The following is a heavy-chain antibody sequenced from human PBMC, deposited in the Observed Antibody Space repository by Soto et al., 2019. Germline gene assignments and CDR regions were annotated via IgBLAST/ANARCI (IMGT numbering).Heavy chain of an antibody. V-gene: IGHV4-59*01. J-gene: IGHJ5*02. CDR2: VSQGGTESYMTEGEST. CDR1: GVSLDNFF. D-gene: IGHD3-16*01. CDR3: ARDGGGITVSAKPLGEWFDP. Sequence: QVQLQESGPGLLRPSETLSLTCTVSGVSLDNFFWSWIRQTPGKGLEWIGYVSQGGTESYMTEGESTRYNPLLDSRALRPLDLAKYPFSLTLTSVTAADAAVYYFARDGGGITVSAKPLGEWFDPWARQPRSPSPQ.